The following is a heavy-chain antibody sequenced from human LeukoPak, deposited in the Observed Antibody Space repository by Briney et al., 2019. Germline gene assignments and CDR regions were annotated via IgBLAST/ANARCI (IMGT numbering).Heavy chain of an antibody. J-gene: IGHJ3*02. D-gene: IGHD3-10*01. CDR2: IYYSVIA. V-gene: IGHV4-59*01. CDR3: AREIVRGSYAFDI. Sequence: SETLSFTCTVSGGSISSYYWSWIRQPPGKGLEWIGFIYYSVIANYNPSLKSRVTISVDTSKNPFSQKLSSVTAADTAAYYCAREIVRGSYAFDIWGQGTMVTVSS. CDR1: GGSISSYY.